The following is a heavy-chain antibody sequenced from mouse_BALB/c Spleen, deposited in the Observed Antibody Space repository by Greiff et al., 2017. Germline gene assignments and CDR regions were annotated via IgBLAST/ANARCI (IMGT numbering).Heavy chain of an antibody. CDR1: GYTFTDYE. V-gene: IGHV1-15*01. J-gene: IGHJ2*01. CDR2: IDPETGGT. CDR3: TRGGVITTPDY. Sequence: QVQLKESGAELVRPGASVTLSCKASGYTFTDYEMHWVKQTPVHGLEWIGAIDPETGGTAYNQKFKGKATLTADKSSSTAYMELRSLTSEDSAVYYCTRGGVITTPDYWGQGTTPTVSS. D-gene: IGHD2-4*01.